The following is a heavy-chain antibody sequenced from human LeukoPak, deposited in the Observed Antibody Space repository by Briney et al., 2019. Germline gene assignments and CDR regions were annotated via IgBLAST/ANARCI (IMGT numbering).Heavy chain of an antibody. V-gene: IGHV3-33*01. CDR1: GFTFGSYG. J-gene: IGHJ6*02. CDR2: IWYDGSNK. CDR3: ARDKGSYNWNDEYYYYGMDV. Sequence: PGGSLRLSCAASGFTFGSYGMHWVRQAPGKGLEWVAVIWYDGSNKYYADSVKGRFTISRDNSKNTLYLQMNSLRAEDTAVYYCARDKGSYNWNDEYYYYGMDVWGQGTTVTVSS. D-gene: IGHD1-20*01.